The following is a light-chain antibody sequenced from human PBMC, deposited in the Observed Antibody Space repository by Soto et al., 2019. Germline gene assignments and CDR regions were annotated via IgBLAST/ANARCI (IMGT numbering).Light chain of an antibody. CDR1: QAVNTR. CDR3: QQYGSSPT. Sequence: EIVLTQSPATLSSFPGDRVTLSCRASQAVNTRLAWYQHKPGQAPRLLIYLASNRAAGVPARFSGSGSGTDFTLAISRLEPEDFAVYYCQQYGSSPTFGQGTKVDIK. V-gene: IGKV3-20*01. J-gene: IGKJ1*01. CDR2: LAS.